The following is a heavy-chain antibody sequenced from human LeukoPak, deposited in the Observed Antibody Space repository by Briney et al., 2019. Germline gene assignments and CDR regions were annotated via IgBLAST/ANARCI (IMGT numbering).Heavy chain of an antibody. J-gene: IGHJ4*02. D-gene: IGHD6-19*01. CDR3: ARDYETVAGTFDF. V-gene: IGHV1-18*01. Sequence: GASVKVSCKASGYSFTRYGISWVRQAAGQGFEWMGWISPYNGHTNYAQKLQGRVTMTTDTSTSTAYMELRSLRSDDTAIYYCARDYETVAGTFDFWGQGTLVTVSS. CDR1: GYSFTRYG. CDR2: ISPYNGHT.